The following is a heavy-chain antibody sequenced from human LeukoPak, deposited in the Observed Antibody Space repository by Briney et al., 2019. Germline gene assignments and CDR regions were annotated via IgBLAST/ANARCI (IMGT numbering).Heavy chain of an antibody. V-gene: IGHV4-59*08. CDR1: GGSISSYY. CDR2: IYYSGST. J-gene: IGHJ6*02. Sequence: SETLSLTCAVSGGSISSYYWSWIRQPPGKGLEWIGYIYYSGSTNYNPSLKSRVTISVDTSKNQFSLKLSSVTAADTAVYYCARSIAAAGPSNYYYYYGMDVWGQGTTVTVSS. D-gene: IGHD6-13*01. CDR3: ARSIAAAGPSNYYYYYGMDV.